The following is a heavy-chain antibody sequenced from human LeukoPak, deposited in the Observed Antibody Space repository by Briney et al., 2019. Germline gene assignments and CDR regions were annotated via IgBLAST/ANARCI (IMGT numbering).Heavy chain of an antibody. D-gene: IGHD1-26*01. J-gene: IGHJ4*02. CDR2: IKKDGSEK. Sequence: PGGSLRLSCAASGFTFSSYWMSWVRQAPGKGLEWVANIKKDGSEKYYVDSVKGRFTISRDNAKNSLYLQMNSLRAEDTAVYYCARSGSYLSEDYWGQGTLVTVSS. CDR3: ARSGSYLSEDY. CDR1: GFTFSSYW. V-gene: IGHV3-7*01.